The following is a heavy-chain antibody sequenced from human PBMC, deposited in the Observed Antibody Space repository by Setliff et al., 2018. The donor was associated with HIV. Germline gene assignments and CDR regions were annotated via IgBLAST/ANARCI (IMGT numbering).Heavy chain of an antibody. CDR2: INPSGGST. J-gene: IGHJ6*03. CDR3: ARNPQPTGTPDYYYYYYMDV. D-gene: IGHD1-1*01. V-gene: IGHV1-46*01. CDR1: GYTFTSYY. Sequence: ASVKVSCKASGYTFTSYYMHWVRQAPGQGLEWMGIINPSGGSTSYAQKFQGRVTMTRDTSTSTVYMELSSLRSEDTAVYYCARNPQPTGTPDYYYYYYMDVWGKGTTVTVSS.